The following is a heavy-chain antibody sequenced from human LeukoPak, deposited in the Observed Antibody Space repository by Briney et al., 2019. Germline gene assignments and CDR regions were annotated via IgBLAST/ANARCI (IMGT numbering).Heavy chain of an antibody. V-gene: IGHV3-74*01. CDR2: INSDGSTT. D-gene: IGHD2-21*02. Sequence: GGSLRLSCAASGFTFSSYWMHWVRHAPGKGLVWVSRINSDGSTTGYADSVKGRFTISRGNAKNTLYLQMNSLRVEDTAVYYWGRDYCNDYWGQGTLVTVSS. J-gene: IGHJ4*02. CDR3: GRDYCNDY. CDR1: GFTFSSYW.